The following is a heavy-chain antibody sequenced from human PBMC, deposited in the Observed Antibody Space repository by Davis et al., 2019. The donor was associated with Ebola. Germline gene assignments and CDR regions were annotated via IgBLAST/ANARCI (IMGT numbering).Heavy chain of an antibody. CDR3: ATLWEQVVA. J-gene: IGHJ5*02. V-gene: IGHV3-48*03. CDR1: GFTLSNYE. D-gene: IGHD1-26*01. Sequence: GESLNISCEASGFTLSNYEIDWVRQAPGKGLEWVSYISKGDNTIYYADSVKGRFTASRDNAKNLGYLQMNTLTVEDTGVYYCATLWEQVVAWGQGTLVTVSS. CDR2: ISKGDNTI.